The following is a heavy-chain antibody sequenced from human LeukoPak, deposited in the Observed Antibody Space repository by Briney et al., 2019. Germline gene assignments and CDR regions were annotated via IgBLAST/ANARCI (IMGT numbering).Heavy chain of an antibody. CDR1: GFTVSSNY. CDR2: IYSGGST. CDR3: ATAAWRYCSSTSCYPYYYYGMDV. V-gene: IGHV3-66*01. J-gene: IGHJ6*02. D-gene: IGHD2-2*01. Sequence: GGSLRLSCAASGFTVSSNYMSWVRQAPGKGLEWVSVIYSGGSTYYADSVKGRFTISRDNSKNTLYLQMNSLRAEDTAVYYCATAAWRYCSSTSCYPYYYYGMDVWGQGTTVTVSS.